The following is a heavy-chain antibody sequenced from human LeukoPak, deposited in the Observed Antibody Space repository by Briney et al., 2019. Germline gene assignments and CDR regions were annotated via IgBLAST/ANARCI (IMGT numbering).Heavy chain of an antibody. Sequence: ASVKVSCKASGYTFTSYDINWVRQATGQGLEWMGWMNPNSGNAGYAQKFQGRVTMTRNTSISTAYMELSSLRSEDTAVYYCARLTAVAGPNLDRVDYWGQGTLVTVSS. D-gene: IGHD6-19*01. CDR3: ARLTAVAGPNLDRVDY. CDR1: GYTFTSYD. CDR2: MNPNSGNA. V-gene: IGHV1-8*01. J-gene: IGHJ4*02.